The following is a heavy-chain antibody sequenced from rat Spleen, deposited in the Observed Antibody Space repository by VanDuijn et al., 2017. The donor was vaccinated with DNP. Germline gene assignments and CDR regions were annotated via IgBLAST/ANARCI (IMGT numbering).Heavy chain of an antibody. V-gene: IGHV5-31*01. D-gene: IGHD1-4*01. CDR3: AGRPPPTRGPFDY. CDR2: ISNTGDNT. Sequence: EVQLVKSGGGLVQPGRSLKLSCVASGFIFSNYWMTWIRQAPGKGLEWVASISNTGDNTYYSDSVKGRFTISRDNAKSTLSLQMDSLRSEDTATYYCAGRPPPTRGPFDYWGQGVLVTVSS. CDR1: GFIFSNYW. J-gene: IGHJ2*01.